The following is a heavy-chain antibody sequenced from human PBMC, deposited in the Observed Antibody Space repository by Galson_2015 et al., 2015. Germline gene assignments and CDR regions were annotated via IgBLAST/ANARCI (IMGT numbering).Heavy chain of an antibody. CDR1: GFNFDDYA. V-gene: IGHV3-9*01. Sequence: SLRLSCAASGFNFDDYAMHWVRQGPGKGLKWVSGITWNSSMIRYADSVKGRFIISRDNAKNSLYLQMNSLRAEDTAVYYCVKEGAAAGTGHYYGMDVWGQGTTVTVSS. CDR3: VKEGAAAGTGHYYGMDV. CDR2: ITWNSSMI. J-gene: IGHJ6*02. D-gene: IGHD6-13*01.